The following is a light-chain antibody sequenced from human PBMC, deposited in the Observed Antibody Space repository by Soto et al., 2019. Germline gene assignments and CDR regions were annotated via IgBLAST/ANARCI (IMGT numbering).Light chain of an antibody. CDR1: SSDVGGYNY. V-gene: IGLV2-8*01. Sequence: QSVLTQAPSASGSPGQSVTISCTGTSSDVGGYNYVSWYQQHPGKAPKLMIYEVSKRPSGVPDRFSGSKSGNTASLTVSGLQTEDEADYYCSSYEGSNNVFGTGTKLTVL. J-gene: IGLJ1*01. CDR2: EVS. CDR3: SSYEGSNNV.